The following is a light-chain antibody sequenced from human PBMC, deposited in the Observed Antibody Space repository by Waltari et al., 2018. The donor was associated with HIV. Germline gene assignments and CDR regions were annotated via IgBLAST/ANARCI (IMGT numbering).Light chain of an antibody. V-gene: IGKV3-15*01. Sequence: EIVMTQSPATLSVSPGERAPLSCRTSQSVSSNLPWYQQQPGHAPRLLIYGASNRATGIPARFSGSGSETEFTLNISSLQSEDFAVYYCQQYNNWPPITFGEGTRLEIK. CDR3: QQYNNWPPIT. CDR2: GAS. CDR1: QSVSSN. J-gene: IGKJ5*01.